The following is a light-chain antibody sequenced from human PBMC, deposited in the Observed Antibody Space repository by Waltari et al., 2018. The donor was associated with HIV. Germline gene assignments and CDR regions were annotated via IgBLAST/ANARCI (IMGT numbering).Light chain of an antibody. CDR1: QHITNY. Sequence: IKMTHSPSSLSASLATGVIITCQPSQHITNYLNWYQHKPGKAPKLLIYDASNLESGVPSRFSGSGSGTHFTFTISSLQPEDIAGYFCQQYMNVPYTFGQGTKLEIK. CDR3: QQYMNVPYT. J-gene: IGKJ2*01. V-gene: IGKV1-33*01. CDR2: DAS.